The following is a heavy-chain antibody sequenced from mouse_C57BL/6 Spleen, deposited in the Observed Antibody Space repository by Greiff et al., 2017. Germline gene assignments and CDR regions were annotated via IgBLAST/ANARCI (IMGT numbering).Heavy chain of an antibody. CDR3: ARVLYDYDGFAY. J-gene: IGHJ3*01. CDR2: IYPSDSET. D-gene: IGHD2-4*01. CDR1: GYTFTSYW. V-gene: IGHV1-61*01. Sequence: QVQLQQPGAELVRPGSSVKLSCKASGYTFTSYWMDWVKQRPGQGLEWIGNIYPSDSETHYNQKFKDKATLTVDKSSSTAYMQLSSLTSEDSAVYYCARVLYDYDGFAYWGQGTLVTVSA.